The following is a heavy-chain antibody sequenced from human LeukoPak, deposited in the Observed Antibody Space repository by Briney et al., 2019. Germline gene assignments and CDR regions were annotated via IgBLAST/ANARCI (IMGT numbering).Heavy chain of an antibody. Sequence: PGGSLRLSCAASGFTFSSYAMHWVRQAPGKGLEWVALISYHGDITYYADSVKGRFTLSRDNSKTTLFLQLNSLRAEDTAVYYCARYTLERPLGDAFDIWGQGTMVTVSS. CDR1: GFTFSSYA. CDR2: ISYHGDIT. CDR3: ARYTLERPLGDAFDI. V-gene: IGHV3-30*07. D-gene: IGHD1-1*01. J-gene: IGHJ3*02.